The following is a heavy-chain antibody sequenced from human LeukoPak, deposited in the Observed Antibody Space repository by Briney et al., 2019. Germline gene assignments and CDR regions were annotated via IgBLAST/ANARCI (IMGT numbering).Heavy chain of an antibody. CDR2: IYYSGST. V-gene: IGHV4-30-4*01. CDR3: ARLVLSDYSNYVSWFDP. CDR1: GGSISSGDYY. D-gene: IGHD4-11*01. Sequence: SETLSLTCTVSGGSISSGDYYWSWIRQPPGKGLEWIGYIYYSGSTYYNPSLKSRVTISVDTSKNQFSLKLSSVTAADTAVYYCARLVLSDYSNYVSWFDPWGQGTLVTVSS. J-gene: IGHJ5*02.